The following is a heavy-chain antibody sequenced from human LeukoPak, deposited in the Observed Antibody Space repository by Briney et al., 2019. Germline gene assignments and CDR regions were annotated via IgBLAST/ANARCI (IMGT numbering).Heavy chain of an antibody. V-gene: IGHV1-18*01. D-gene: IGHD3-16*02. CDR1: GYTLTYNN. CDR3: ARGSYYDYVWGSYRYPYYFDY. J-gene: IGHJ4*02. CDR2: INTKNGDT. Sequence: ASVKVSCKASGYTLTYNNISWVRQAPGQGLEWMGWINTKNGDTNYAQKLQGRVTMTTDTSTNTAYMELRSLRSDDTAVYYCARGSYYDYVWGSYRYPYYFDYWGQGTLVTVSS.